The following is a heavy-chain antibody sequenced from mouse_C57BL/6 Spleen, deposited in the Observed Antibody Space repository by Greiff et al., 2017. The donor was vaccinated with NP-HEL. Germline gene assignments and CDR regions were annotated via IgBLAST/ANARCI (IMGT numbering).Heavy chain of an antibody. Sequence: QVQLKESGPGLVQPSQSLSITCTVSGFSLTSYGVHWVRQSPGKGLEWLGVIWSGGSTDYNAAFISRLSISKDNSKSQVFFKMNSLQADDTAIYYCARILSIYYDYDRYAMDYWGQGTSVTVSS. CDR2: IWSGGST. CDR3: ARILSIYYDYDRYAMDY. D-gene: IGHD2-4*01. V-gene: IGHV2-2*01. CDR1: GFSLTSYG. J-gene: IGHJ4*01.